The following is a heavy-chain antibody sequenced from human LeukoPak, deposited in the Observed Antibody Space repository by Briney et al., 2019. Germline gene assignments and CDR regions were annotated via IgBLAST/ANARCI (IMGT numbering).Heavy chain of an antibody. D-gene: IGHD2-15*01. Sequence: GGSLRLSCAVSGFTFNTYAMHWVRQALGQGLEWMAFISYDGRNKYYADSVKGRFTISRDNSKNTLYLQMNSLRVEDTAVYYCVNVVAATDYYYYGMDVWGQGTLVTVSS. J-gene: IGHJ6*02. CDR2: ISYDGRNK. V-gene: IGHV3-30*18. CDR3: VNVVAATDYYYYGMDV. CDR1: GFTFNTYA.